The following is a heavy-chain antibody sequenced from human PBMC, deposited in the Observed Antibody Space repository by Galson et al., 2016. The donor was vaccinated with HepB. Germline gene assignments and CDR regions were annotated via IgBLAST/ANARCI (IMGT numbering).Heavy chain of an antibody. J-gene: IGHJ6*03. CDR1: GDSVTRNTYY. D-gene: IGHD6-19*01. V-gene: IGHV4-39*02. CDR2: MYYSGSA. Sequence: SETLSLTCSVSGDSVTRNTYYWGWIRQPPGKGLEWIGSMYYSGSAYYNPSLKSRVTISVDSSKNHFSLRLSSVTAADTAVYYCATGIVVAGKYYYYYMDVWGKGTTVTVSS. CDR3: ATGIVVAGKYYYYYMDV.